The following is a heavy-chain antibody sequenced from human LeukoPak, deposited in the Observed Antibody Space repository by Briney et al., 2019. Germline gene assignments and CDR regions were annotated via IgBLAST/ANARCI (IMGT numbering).Heavy chain of an antibody. CDR3: ARDRGGYGNWFGP. CDR2: IIPIFGTA. Sequence: GASVKVSCKASGGTFSSYAISWVRQAPGQGLEWMGGIIPIFGTANYAQKFQGRVTITTDESTSTAYMELSSLRSEDTAVYYCARDRGGYGNWFGPWGQGTLVTVSS. V-gene: IGHV1-69*05. CDR1: GGTFSSYA. D-gene: IGHD5-12*01. J-gene: IGHJ5*02.